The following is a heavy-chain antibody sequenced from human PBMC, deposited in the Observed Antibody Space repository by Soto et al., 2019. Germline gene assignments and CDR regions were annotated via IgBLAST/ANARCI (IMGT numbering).Heavy chain of an antibody. J-gene: IGHJ5*02. CDR2: IYPGDSDT. V-gene: IGHV5-51*01. CDR3: ARHQLVGDILTGYHPKGGSWFDP. D-gene: IGHD3-9*01. CDR1: GYSFTSYW. Sequence: PGESLKISCKGSGYSFTSYWIGWVRQMPGKGLEWMGIIYPGDSDTRYSPSFQGQVTISADKSISTAYLQWSSLKASDTAMYYCARHQLVGDILTGYHPKGGSWFDPRGQGTLVTVSS.